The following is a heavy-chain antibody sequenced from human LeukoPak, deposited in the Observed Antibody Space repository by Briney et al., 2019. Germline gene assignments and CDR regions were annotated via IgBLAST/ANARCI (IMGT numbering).Heavy chain of an antibody. V-gene: IGHV4-30-4*01. D-gene: IGHD3-22*01. CDR3: ARDYYDSSGYHYFGAFDI. J-gene: IGHJ3*02. Sequence: SETLSLTCTVSGGSISSGDYYWSWIRQPPGKGLEWIGYIYYSGSTYYNPSLKSRVTISVDTSKNQFSLKLSSVTAADTAVYYCARDYYDSSGYHYFGAFDIWGQGTMVTVSS. CDR2: IYYSGST. CDR1: GGSISSGDYY.